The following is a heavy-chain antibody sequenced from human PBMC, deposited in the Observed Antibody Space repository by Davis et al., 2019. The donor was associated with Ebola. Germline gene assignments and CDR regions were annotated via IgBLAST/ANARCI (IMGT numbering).Heavy chain of an antibody. CDR1: GFSIDTYG. Sequence: PGGSLRLSCVASGFSIDTYGMHWVRQAPGKGLEWVSGISWDSGSIDYADSMKGRFTISRDNAKNSLYLQMNSLRTDDTAFYYCARDDFNTNWHARGTPRSYHFDYWGQGALVTVSS. V-gene: IGHV3-9*01. J-gene: IGHJ4*02. CDR2: ISWDSGSI. D-gene: IGHD1-1*01. CDR3: ARDDFNTNWHARGTPRSYHFDY.